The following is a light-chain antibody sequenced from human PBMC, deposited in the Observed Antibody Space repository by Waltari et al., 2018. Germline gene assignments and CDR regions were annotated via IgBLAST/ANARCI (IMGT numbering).Light chain of an antibody. CDR2: DAS. J-gene: IGKJ1*01. Sequence: ETVMTQSPPTLSVSPGERAALSCRASESGSTNLAWYQQKPGQAPRVIISDASTRATGVPARFSGSGSGTEFTLTISSLQSEYFAVYYCQQYKNWPPAFGQGTKVDFK. V-gene: IGKV3-15*01. CDR1: ESGSTN. CDR3: QQYKNWPPA.